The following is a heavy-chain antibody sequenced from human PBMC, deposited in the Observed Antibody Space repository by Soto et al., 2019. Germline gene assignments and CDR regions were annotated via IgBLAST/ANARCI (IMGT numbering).Heavy chain of an antibody. D-gene: IGHD2-21*02. Sequence: QVQLQESGPGLVKPSQTLSLTCTVSGGSISSGRFYWSWIRQHPGKGLEWIGYINYSGSTYYKPSLKSRVTISVDSSNSQCSLKLRSVTAADTAVYYCAREDCGGDCYVDDWGQGTMVTASS. V-gene: IGHV4-31*03. CDR1: GGSISSGRFY. CDR2: INYSGST. CDR3: AREDCGGDCYVDD. J-gene: IGHJ4*02.